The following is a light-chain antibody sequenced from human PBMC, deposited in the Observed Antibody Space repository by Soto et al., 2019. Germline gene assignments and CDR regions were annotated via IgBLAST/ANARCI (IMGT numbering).Light chain of an antibody. CDR3: QQSFGPLTIT. CDR1: QSINNY. J-gene: IGKJ5*01. Sequence: DVQMTQSPSALSASVVDRFTITFLASQSINNYLNWYQQRPGKAPQLLIYAASNLQSGVPSSFSGSGSGTDFTLTISSLQPEDFATYYCQQSFGPLTITFGQGTRLEIK. V-gene: IGKV1-39*01. CDR2: AAS.